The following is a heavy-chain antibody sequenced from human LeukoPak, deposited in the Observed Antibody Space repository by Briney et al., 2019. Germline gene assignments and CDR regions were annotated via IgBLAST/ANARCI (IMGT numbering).Heavy chain of an antibody. CDR3: AKEHVRGVSGMDV. D-gene: IGHD3-10*01. CDR1: GFTFSSYA. CDR2: ISGSGGST. V-gene: IGHV3-23*01. Sequence: GGSLRLSCAASGFTFSSYAMSWVRQAPGKGLEWVSAISGSGGSTYYADSVKGRFTISRDSPKNALYVQMNSLRGEDTVVYYCAKEHVRGVSGMDVWGKGTTVTVSS. J-gene: IGHJ6*04.